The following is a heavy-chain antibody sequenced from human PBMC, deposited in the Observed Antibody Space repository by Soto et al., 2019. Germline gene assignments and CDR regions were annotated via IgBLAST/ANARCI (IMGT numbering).Heavy chain of an antibody. CDR1: GYTFTSYG. CDR3: ASSLLVGYGLEGESD. CDR2: ISAYNGNT. D-gene: IGHD5-18*01. Sequence: QVQLVQSGAEVKKPGASVKVSCKASGYTFTSYGISWVRQAPGQELEWMGWISAYNGNTNYAQKLQGRVTMTTDTSXXTAYMELRSLRSDDTAVYYCASSLLVGYGLEGESDWGQGTLVTVSS. V-gene: IGHV1-18*01. J-gene: IGHJ4*02.